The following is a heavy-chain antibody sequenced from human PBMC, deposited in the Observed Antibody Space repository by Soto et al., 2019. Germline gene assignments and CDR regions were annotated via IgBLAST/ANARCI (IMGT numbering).Heavy chain of an antibody. D-gene: IGHD2-2*02. CDR3: AKVGVVPAGIKEYGMDV. J-gene: IGHJ6*02. Sequence: GGPLRHSCAASGLSFSSDTMNWIRKAPGKGLEWVSSISSAGSYTYYADSVKGRFTISRDNSKNTLYLQMNSLRAEDTAVYYCAKVGVVPAGIKEYGMDVWGQGTTVTVSS. V-gene: IGHV3-23*01. CDR1: GLSFSSDT. CDR2: ISSAGSYT.